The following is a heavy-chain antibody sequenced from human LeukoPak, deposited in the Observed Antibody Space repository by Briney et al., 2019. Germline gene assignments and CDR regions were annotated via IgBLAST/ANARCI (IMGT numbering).Heavy chain of an antibody. CDR2: LYYSGST. Sequence: PSETLSLTCTVSGGSISSSPYYWGWIRQPPGKGLEWIGSLYYSGSTYYNPSLKSRVTISVDTSKNQFSLKLSSVTAADTSVYYCARHKPLTTFWGQETLVTGSS. D-gene: IGHD2/OR15-2a*01. J-gene: IGHJ4*02. CDR3: ARHKPLTTF. CDR1: GGSISSSPYY. V-gene: IGHV4-39*01.